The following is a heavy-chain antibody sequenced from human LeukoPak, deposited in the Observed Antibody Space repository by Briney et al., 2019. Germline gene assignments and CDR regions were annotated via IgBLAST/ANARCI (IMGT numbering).Heavy chain of an antibody. Sequence: SVKVSCKASGGTFSSYAISWVRQAPGQGLEWMGGIIPIFGIANYAQKSQGRVTITADESTSTAYMELSSLRSEDTAVYYCARAKGAGITIFNYYYYYYMDVWGKGTTVTVSS. CDR2: IIPIFGIA. V-gene: IGHV1-69*13. CDR1: GGTFSSYA. J-gene: IGHJ6*03. D-gene: IGHD3-3*01. CDR3: ARAKGAGITIFNYYYYYYMDV.